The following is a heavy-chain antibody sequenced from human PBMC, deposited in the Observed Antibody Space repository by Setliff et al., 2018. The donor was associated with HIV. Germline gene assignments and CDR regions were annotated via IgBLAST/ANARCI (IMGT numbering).Heavy chain of an antibody. D-gene: IGHD3-10*01. CDR1: GYAFTMYG. V-gene: IGHV1-18*01. CDR3: ARDDPIRKEVASGLDY. J-gene: IGHJ4*02. Sequence: GASVKVSCKASGYAFTMYGITWVRQAPGQGLEWMGWISGYNGKTNYAQNFQGRVTMTTDTSTSTAYMEVRSLRYDETAVYYCARDDPIRKEVASGLDYWGQGTLVTVSS. CDR2: ISGYNGKT.